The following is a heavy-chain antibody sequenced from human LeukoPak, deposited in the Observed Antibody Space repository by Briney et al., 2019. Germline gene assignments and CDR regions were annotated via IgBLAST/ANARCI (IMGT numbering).Heavy chain of an antibody. V-gene: IGHV3-66*01. CDR1: GFTVSSNY. D-gene: IGHD6-6*01. CDR2: IYSGGST. CDR3: AREGASPRPEVLSENWFDP. Sequence: GGSLRLSCAASGFTVSSNYMSWVRQAPGKGLEWVSVIYSGGSTYYADSMKGRFTISRDNAKNTLYLQMNSLRAEDTAVYYCAREGASPRPEVLSENWFDPWGQGTLVTVSS. J-gene: IGHJ5*02.